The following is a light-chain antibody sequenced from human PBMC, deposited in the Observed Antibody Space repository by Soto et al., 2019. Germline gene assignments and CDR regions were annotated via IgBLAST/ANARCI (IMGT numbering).Light chain of an antibody. CDR2: KAS. Sequence: DIQMTQSPSTLSGSVGDRVTITCRASQTFGSWLAWYQQKPGKAPKLLIYKASNLKSGVPSRFSGSGSGTEFNLTISSLQPDDFATYYCQHYNSYSEAFGQGTKVDIK. CDR1: QTFGSW. CDR3: QHYNSYSEA. J-gene: IGKJ1*01. V-gene: IGKV1-5*03.